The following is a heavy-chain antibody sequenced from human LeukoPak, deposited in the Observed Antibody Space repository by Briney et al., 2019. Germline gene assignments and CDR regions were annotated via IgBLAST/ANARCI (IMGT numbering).Heavy chain of an antibody. CDR1: GYTFSTYG. D-gene: IGHD1-26*01. CDR3: ARNAGSYFEFAP. J-gene: IGHJ5*02. Sequence: ASVKVSCKTSGYTFSTYGLSWVRQAPGQELEWMGWISGNSGKTHYAQKFQDRVTLTTDTSSTTAFMELRSLRSDDTAMYYCARNAGSYFEFAPWGQGTLVTVSS. CDR2: ISGNSGKT. V-gene: IGHV1-18*01.